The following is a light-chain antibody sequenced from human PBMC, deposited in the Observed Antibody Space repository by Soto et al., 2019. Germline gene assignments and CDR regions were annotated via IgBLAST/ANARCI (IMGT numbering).Light chain of an antibody. Sequence: QSVLTQPPSASGTPVQRVTISCSGSSSNIGSNYVFWYQHLPGTAPKLLIDRNNQRPSGVPDRFSGSESGTSASLAISGLRSEDETDYYCAAWDDSLSGVVVGGGTKLAVL. CDR3: AAWDDSLSGVV. CDR1: SSNIGSNY. CDR2: RNN. V-gene: IGLV1-47*01. J-gene: IGLJ2*01.